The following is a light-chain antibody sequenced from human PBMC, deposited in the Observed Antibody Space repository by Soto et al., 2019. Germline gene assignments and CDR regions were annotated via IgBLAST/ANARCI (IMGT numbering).Light chain of an antibody. Sequence: QLVLTQPRSVSGSPGQSVTISCTGTSSDVGGYNYVSWYQQHPGKAPKLMIYEVSNRPSGVSNRFSGSKSGNTASLTISGLQAEDEADYYCSSYTSSSTLVVFGGGTKVTVL. V-gene: IGLV2-14*01. CDR1: SSDVGGYNY. J-gene: IGLJ2*01. CDR3: SSYTSSSTLVV. CDR2: EVS.